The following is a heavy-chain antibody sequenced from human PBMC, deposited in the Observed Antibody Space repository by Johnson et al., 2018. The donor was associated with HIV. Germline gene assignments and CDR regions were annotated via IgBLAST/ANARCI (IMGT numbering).Heavy chain of an antibody. CDR2: IDWNGGST. D-gene: IGHD6-13*01. V-gene: IGHV3-20*04. CDR3: TRARYSSSWDNGDACDI. CDR1: GFTVSSNY. J-gene: IGHJ3*02. Sequence: VQLVESGGGLVQPGGSLRLSCAASGFTVSSNYMSWVRQAPGKGLEWVSGIDWNGGSTSYADSVRGRFTISIDNAKNSLYLQMNSLRAEDTALYYCTRARYSSSWDNGDACDIWGQGTMVTVSS.